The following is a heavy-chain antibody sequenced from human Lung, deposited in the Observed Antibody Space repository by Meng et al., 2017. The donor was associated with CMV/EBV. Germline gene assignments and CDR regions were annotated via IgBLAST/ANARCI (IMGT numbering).Heavy chain of an antibody. D-gene: IGHD3-10*01. J-gene: IGHJ5*02. Sequence: ASXXVSRQAYGYSFNRYIISWVRQAPGQGLEWMGWVNSYTGDTDYEQQFQERITMHTDTSTTTVYMERRSLRTDDTAAYYCARISMIRGIIITGGFDPWGQGTLVTVSS. CDR3: ARISMIRGIIITGGFDP. CDR2: VNSYTGDT. V-gene: IGHV1-18*04. CDR1: GYSFNRYI.